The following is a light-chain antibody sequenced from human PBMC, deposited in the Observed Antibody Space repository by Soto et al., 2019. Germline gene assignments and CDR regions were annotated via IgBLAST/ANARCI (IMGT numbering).Light chain of an antibody. CDR1: QSVGSN. J-gene: IGKJ1*01. CDR2: TTS. V-gene: IGKV3-15*01. CDR3: QQYNSWPRT. Sequence: SMSPATLSVYPWERATFSCMASQSVGSNLAWYQQKPGQAPSLLIYTTSTRASGVPARFSGSGSGTEFTLTINSLQTEDFGLYYCQQYNSWPRTFGQGTK.